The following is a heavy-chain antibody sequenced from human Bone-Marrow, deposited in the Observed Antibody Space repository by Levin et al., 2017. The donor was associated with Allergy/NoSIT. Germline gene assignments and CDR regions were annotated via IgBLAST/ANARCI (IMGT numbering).Heavy chain of an antibody. D-gene: IGHD4-11*01. Sequence: GESLKISCAASGFTFSSYWMHWVRQAPGKGLVWVSRIKSDGSNINYADSVTGRFAISRDNAKNTLSLQMNSLRAEDTAVYYCARGRDNYVNAFDIWGRGTMVTVSS. CDR3: ARGRDNYVNAFDI. J-gene: IGHJ3*02. CDR2: IKSDGSNI. V-gene: IGHV3-74*01. CDR1: GFTFSSYW.